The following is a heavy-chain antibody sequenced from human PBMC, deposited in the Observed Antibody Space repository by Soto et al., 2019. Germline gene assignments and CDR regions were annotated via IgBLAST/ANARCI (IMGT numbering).Heavy chain of an antibody. D-gene: IGHD5-12*01. CDR3: AQDSGHVSDALDI. J-gene: IGHJ3*02. Sequence: EVQLVESGGGLVQPGGSLRLSCAASGFTFSSYWMHWVRQAPGKGLVWVSHINTDGSSTNYADSVKGRFTISRDTATNTLYLQMNSLRAEDTAVYYCAQDSGHVSDALDIWGQGTMVTVSS. CDR1: GFTFSSYW. CDR2: INTDGSST. V-gene: IGHV3-74*01.